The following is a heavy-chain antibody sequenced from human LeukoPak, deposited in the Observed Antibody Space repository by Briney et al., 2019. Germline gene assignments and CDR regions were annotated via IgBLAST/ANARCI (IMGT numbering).Heavy chain of an antibody. CDR3: ARGSTLGSCTSSSCHNWFDP. J-gene: IGHJ5*02. CDR1: GFSFSTFS. V-gene: IGHV3-21*01. D-gene: IGHD2-2*01. CDR2: ISGRSNYI. Sequence: GGSLRLSCAASGFSFSTFSMNWVRQAPGKGLECVSSISGRSNYIFYADSVKGRFTISRDNAENSLYLLLNSLRVEDTAVYYCARGSTLGSCTSSSCHNWFDPWGQGTLVTVSS.